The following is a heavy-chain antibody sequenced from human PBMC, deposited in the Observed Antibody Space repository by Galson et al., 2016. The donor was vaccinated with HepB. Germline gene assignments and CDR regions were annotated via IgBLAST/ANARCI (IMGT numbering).Heavy chain of an antibody. Sequence: QSGAEVKKPGESLKISCKGSGDSFTNYWIGWVRQMPGKGLEWMGIIYPGDPDTRYSPSFQGQVTMSADKSINTAYLQWSSLKASDTAMYYCARYCSSANCDLNWGQGTLVTVSS. V-gene: IGHV5-51*01. J-gene: IGHJ4*02. CDR2: IYPGDPDT. D-gene: IGHD2-2*01. CDR1: GDSFTNYW. CDR3: ARYCSSANCDLN.